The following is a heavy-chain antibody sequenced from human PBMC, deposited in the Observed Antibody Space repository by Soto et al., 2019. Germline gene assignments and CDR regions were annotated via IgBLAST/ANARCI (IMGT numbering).Heavy chain of an antibody. CDR3: ARDLGGWPDY. CDR1: GGTFSSYT. CDR2: INASNGNT. V-gene: IGHV1-3*01. Sequence: ASVKVSCKASGGTFSSYTISWVRQAPGQRLEWMGRINASNGNTKYAQKFQGRVTITRDTSASTAYMELSSLRSEDTAVYYSARDLGGWPDYWGQGTLVTVS. D-gene: IGHD2-15*01. J-gene: IGHJ4*02.